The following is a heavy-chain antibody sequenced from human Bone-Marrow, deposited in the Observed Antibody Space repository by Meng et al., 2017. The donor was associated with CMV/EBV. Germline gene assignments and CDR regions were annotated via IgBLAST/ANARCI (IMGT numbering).Heavy chain of an antibody. CDR2: ISGSSSYI. Sequence: GGSLRLSCAASGFSFSSYSMNWVRQAPGKGLEWVSSISGSSSYIYYADSVKGRFSISRDNAKNSLYLQMNSLRAEDTAVYYCSRDAAERSDGYNTYCGQGALVTVSS. CDR1: GFSFSSYS. J-gene: IGHJ4*02. V-gene: IGHV3-21*01. D-gene: IGHD5-24*01. CDR3: SRDAAERSDGYNTY.